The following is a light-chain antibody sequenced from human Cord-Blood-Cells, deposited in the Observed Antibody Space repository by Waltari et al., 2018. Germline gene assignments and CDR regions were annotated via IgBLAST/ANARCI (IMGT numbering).Light chain of an antibody. CDR1: NIGSKS. J-gene: IGLJ3*02. Sequence: SYVLTQTPSVSVAPGKTARINWGGNNIGSKSVHWYQQKPGQALELVIYYDSDRPSGIPERFSGSNSGNTATLTIIGVEAGDEAVYYFQVWDSSSDHWVFGGGTKLTVL. CDR2: YDS. CDR3: QVWDSSSDHWV. V-gene: IGLV3-21*04.